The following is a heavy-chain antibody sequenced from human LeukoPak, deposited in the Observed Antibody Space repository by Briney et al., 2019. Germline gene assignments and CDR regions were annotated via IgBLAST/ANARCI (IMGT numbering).Heavy chain of an antibody. CDR2: TYYRSKWSN. CDR1: GDSVSSNSVG. V-gene: IGHV6-1*01. D-gene: IGHD5-24*01. CDR3: ARSYKYGYDF. J-gene: IGHJ4*02. Sequence: SQTLSLTCAISGDSVSSNSVGWHWIRQSPSRGLEWLGRTYYRSKWSNDYALSVKSRLTFNPDTSKNQFSLQLNSVTPDDTAVYYCARSYKYGYDFWGQGTLVIVSS.